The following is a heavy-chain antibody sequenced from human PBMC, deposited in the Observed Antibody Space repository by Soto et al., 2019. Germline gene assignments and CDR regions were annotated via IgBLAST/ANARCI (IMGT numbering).Heavy chain of an antibody. CDR1: GFTFSNYA. J-gene: IGHJ5*02. CDR3: APLFYT. V-gene: IGHV3-30-3*01. CDR2: ISSDGSNK. Sequence: QMQLAESGGGVVQPGRSLKLSCVASGFTFSNYAMHWVRQAPGKGLEGGAVISSDGSNKYYAYSVKGRFTISRDNSKLTLSLHMDSLRPEDTAVYYCAPLFYTWGQERLVTVSS.